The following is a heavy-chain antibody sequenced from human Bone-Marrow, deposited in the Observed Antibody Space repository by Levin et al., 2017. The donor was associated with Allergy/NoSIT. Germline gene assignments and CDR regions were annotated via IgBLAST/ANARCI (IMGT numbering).Heavy chain of an antibody. CDR3: ATDLGYCITTSCYSWGY. Sequence: AASVKVSCKVSGYTLTELSMHWVRQAPGKGLEWMGGFDPEDGEAIYAQKFQGRVTMTEDTSTDTAYMELSSLRSEDTAVYYCATDLGYCITTSCYSWGYWGQGTLVTVSS. CDR2: FDPEDGEA. D-gene: IGHD2-2*02. CDR1: GYTLTELS. J-gene: IGHJ4*02. V-gene: IGHV1-24*01.